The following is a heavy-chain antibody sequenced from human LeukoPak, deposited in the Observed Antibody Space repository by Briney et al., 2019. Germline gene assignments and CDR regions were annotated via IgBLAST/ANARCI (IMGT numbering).Heavy chain of an antibody. Sequence: SETLSLTCTVSGGSISSYYWSWIRQRPGKGREWMGYIYYSGGTNYNPSLKSRGAIPLDASKNKFSLKLSSVTAADTAVYYCARGGYGSGSPIDYWGQGTVVTVSS. CDR3: ARGGYGSGSPIDY. D-gene: IGHD3-10*01. CDR2: IYYSGGT. J-gene: IGHJ4*02. V-gene: IGHV4-59*01. CDR1: GGSISSYY.